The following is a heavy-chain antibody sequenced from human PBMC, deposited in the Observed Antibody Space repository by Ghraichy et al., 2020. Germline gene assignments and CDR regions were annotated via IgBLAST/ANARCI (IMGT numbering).Heavy chain of an antibody. J-gene: IGHJ3*02. D-gene: IGHD1-26*01. V-gene: IGHV4-59*01. CDR2: IYYSGST. CDR1: GGSISSYY. CDR3: ARAMLGAIDDAFDI. Sequence: SETLSLTCTVSGGSISSYYWSWIRQPPGKGLEWIGYIYYSGSTNYNPSLKSRVTISVDTSKNQFSLKLSSVTAADTAVYYCARAMLGAIDDAFDIWGQGTMVTVSS.